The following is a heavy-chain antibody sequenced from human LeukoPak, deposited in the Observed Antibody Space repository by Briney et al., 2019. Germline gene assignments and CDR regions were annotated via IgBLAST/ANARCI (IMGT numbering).Heavy chain of an antibody. D-gene: IGHD6-13*01. CDR1: GGSISSGGYS. V-gene: IGHV4-30-2*01. J-gene: IGHJ4*02. CDR2: IYHSGST. CDR3: ARGVAAAGTDY. Sequence: SETLSLTCAVSGGSISSGGYSWSWVRQPPGKGLEWIGYIYHSGSTYYNSSLKSRVTISVDRSKNQFSLKLSSVTAADTAVYYCARGVAAAGTDYWGQGTLVTVSS.